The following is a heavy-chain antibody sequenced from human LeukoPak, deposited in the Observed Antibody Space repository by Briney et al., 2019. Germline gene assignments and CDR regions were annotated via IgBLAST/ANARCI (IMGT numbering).Heavy chain of an antibody. D-gene: IGHD5-18*01. V-gene: IGHV5-51*01. CDR2: INPVDSDT. J-gene: IGHJ4*02. Sequence: GESLKISCKGIGYMFTSYWIAWVRQIPGKGLEWMGLINPVDSDTRYTPTFQGQVTISVDKTITTAYLQWSSLKASDTAMYYCALGTGGYRYRDWGQGTLVTVSS. CDR1: GYMFTSYW. CDR3: ALGTGGYRYRD.